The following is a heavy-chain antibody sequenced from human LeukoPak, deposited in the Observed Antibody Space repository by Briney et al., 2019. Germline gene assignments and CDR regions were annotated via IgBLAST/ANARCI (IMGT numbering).Heavy chain of an antibody. CDR3: ARAYYDILTGSYYFDY. Sequence: SGGSLRLSCAASGFTFSSYEMNWVRQAPGKGLEWASYISSSGSTIYYADSVKGRFTISRDNAKNSLYLQMNSLRAEDTAVYYCARAYYDILTGSYYFDYWGQGTLVTVSS. CDR2: ISSSGSTI. V-gene: IGHV3-48*03. CDR1: GFTFSSYE. D-gene: IGHD3-9*01. J-gene: IGHJ4*02.